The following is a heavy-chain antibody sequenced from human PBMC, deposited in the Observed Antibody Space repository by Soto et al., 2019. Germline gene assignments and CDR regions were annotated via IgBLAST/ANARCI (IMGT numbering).Heavy chain of an antibody. V-gene: IGHV1-69*06. CDR1: GGTFSSYA. CDR3: ASRRGGSCLWWHYYDGMDV. Sequence: QVQLVQSGAEVKKPGSSVKVSCKASGGTFSSYAISWVRQAPGQGLEGMGGIIPIFGTANYAQKFQGRVTSTADKSTSTAYMELSSLRAEDTAVYDCASRRGGSCLWWHYYDGMDVWGQGTRVTVSS. CDR2: IIPIFGTA. J-gene: IGHJ6*02. D-gene: IGHD2-15*01.